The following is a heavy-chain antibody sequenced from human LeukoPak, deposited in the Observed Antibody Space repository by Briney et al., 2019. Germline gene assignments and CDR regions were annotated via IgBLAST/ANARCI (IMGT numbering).Heavy chain of an antibody. J-gene: IGHJ5*02. Sequence: ASVKVSCKASGYTFTGYYMHWVRQAPGQGLEWMGWINTNTGNPTYAQGFTGRFVFSLDTSVSTAYLQISSLKAEDTAVYYCARDHSSSWYGGGGFDPWGQGTLVTVSS. D-gene: IGHD6-13*01. CDR3: ARDHSSSWYGGGGFDP. CDR1: GYTFTGYY. CDR2: INTNTGNP. V-gene: IGHV7-4-1*02.